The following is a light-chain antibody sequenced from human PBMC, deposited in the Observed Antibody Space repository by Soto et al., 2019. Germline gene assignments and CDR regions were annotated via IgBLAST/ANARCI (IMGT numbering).Light chain of an antibody. CDR3: QQYSERWT. CDR2: GVS. V-gene: IGKV3-15*01. Sequence: EVVMTQSPATLSVSPGERVTLSCRASKSVNSNLAWYQQKPGQPPRLLISGVSTRATGIPARFSGSGSGTEFNLTISSLQSEDFAVYFCQQYSERWTFGQGTKVEIK. CDR1: KSVNSN. J-gene: IGKJ1*01.